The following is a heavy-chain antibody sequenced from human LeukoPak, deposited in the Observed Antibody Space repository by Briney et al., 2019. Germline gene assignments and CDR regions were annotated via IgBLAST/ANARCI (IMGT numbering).Heavy chain of an antibody. V-gene: IGHV3-33*01. CDR2: TWYDGSNK. Sequence: AGGSLRLSCATSGFSFSIYGMHWVRQAQGKGLEWVALTWYDGSNKNYADSVKGRFTISRDNSKNTLYLQMNSLRGEDTAVYYCGRSPPGSIDSWGQGTLVTVSS. CDR3: GRSPPGSIDS. J-gene: IGHJ4*02. CDR1: GFSFSIYG. D-gene: IGHD1-1*01.